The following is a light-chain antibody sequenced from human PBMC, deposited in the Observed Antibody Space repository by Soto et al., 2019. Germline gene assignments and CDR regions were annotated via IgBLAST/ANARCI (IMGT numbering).Light chain of an antibody. CDR2: CAS. J-gene: IGKJ1*01. CDR3: QKYDSAPWT. Sequence: QMTQSPSSLSASVGARVTITCRSSQGISNYLAWYQQKPVKVPKLLIYCASTLQSGVPSRLSGSGSGTDFTLIINSLQPEDVATYYCQKYDSAPWTFGQGTKVDI. CDR1: QGISNY. V-gene: IGKV1-27*01.